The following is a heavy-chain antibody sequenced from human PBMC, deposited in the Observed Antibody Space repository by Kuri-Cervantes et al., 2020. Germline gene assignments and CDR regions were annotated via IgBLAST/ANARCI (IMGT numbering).Heavy chain of an antibody. CDR1: GFTFSSYA. D-gene: IGHD2-15*01. V-gene: IGHV3-30*03. J-gene: IGHJ6*02. CDR2: ISHDGNHD. Sequence: GGSLRLSCAASGFTFSSYAMSWVRQAPGKGLETVAVISHDGNHDYYTDSVRGRFTISRDNAKNTLYLQMNSLRAEDTAVYYCAREEVVFFDYYGMDVWGQGTTVTVSS. CDR3: AREEVVFFDYYGMDV.